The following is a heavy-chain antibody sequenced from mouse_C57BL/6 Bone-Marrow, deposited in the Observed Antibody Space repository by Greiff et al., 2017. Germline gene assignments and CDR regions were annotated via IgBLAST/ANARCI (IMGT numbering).Heavy chain of an antibody. J-gene: IGHJ4*01. Sequence: EVQLVESGGGLVQPGGSLKLSCAASGFTFSDYYMYWVRQTPEKRLEWVAYISNGGGSTYYPDTVKGRFTISRDNAKNTLYLQMSRLKSEDTAMYYCARPYSTVAPHYYAMDYWGQGTSVTVSS. D-gene: IGHD1-1*01. V-gene: IGHV5-12*01. CDR2: ISNGGGST. CDR1: GFTFSDYY. CDR3: ARPYSTVAPHYYAMDY.